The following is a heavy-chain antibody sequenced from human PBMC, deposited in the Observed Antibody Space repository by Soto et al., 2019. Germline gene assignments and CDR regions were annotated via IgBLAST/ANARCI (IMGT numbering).Heavy chain of an antibody. CDR2: ISAYNGNT. CDR1: GYTFTSYG. J-gene: IGHJ4*02. D-gene: IGHD3-22*01. Sequence: GASVKVSCKASGYTFTSYGISWVRQAPGQGLEWMGWISAYNGNTNYAQKLQGRVTMTTDTSTSTAYMELRSLRSDDTAVYYCARDLYYYDSSGYSPPFDYWGQGTLVTVS. V-gene: IGHV1-18*04. CDR3: ARDLYYYDSSGYSPPFDY.